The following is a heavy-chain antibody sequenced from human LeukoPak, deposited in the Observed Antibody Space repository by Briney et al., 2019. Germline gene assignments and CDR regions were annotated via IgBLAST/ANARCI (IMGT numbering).Heavy chain of an antibody. V-gene: IGHV1-69*04. Sequence: SVKVSCKASGGTFSSYAISWVRQAPGQGLEWMGRIIPIFGIANYAQKFQGRVTITADKSTSTAYMELSSLRSEDTAVYYCARVREYCGGDCYPDYWGQGTLVTVSS. CDR1: GGTFSSYA. CDR3: ARVREYCGGDCYPDY. CDR2: IIPIFGIA. D-gene: IGHD2-21*02. J-gene: IGHJ4*02.